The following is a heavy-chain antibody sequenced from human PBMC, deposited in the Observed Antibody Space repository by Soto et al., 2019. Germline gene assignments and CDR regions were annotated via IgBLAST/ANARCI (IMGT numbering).Heavy chain of an antibody. CDR3: ARGGDVVVAAVPYYYYGMDV. D-gene: IGHD2-15*01. J-gene: IGHJ6*02. CDR2: IYYSGST. CDR1: GGSISSYY. Sequence: SETLSLTCTVSGGSISSYYWSWIWQPPGKGLVWIGYIYYSGSTNYNPSLKSRVTISVDTSKNQFSLKLSPVTAADTAVYYCARGGDVVVAAVPYYYYGMDVWGQGTTVTVSS. V-gene: IGHV4-59*08.